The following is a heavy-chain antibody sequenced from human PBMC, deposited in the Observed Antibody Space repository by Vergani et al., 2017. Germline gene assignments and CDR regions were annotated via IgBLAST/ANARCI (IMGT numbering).Heavy chain of an antibody. CDR2: IYYSGST. J-gene: IGHJ4*02. Sequence: QLQLQESGPGLVKPSETLSLTCTVSVGSISSSSYYWGWIRQPPGKGLEWIGSIYYSGSTYYNPSLKMRVTISVDTSKNHFSLKLRSVTGADTSVYYCARDLSGSVSYYSYFDYWGQGTLVTVSS. V-gene: IGHV4-39*07. D-gene: IGHD1-26*01. CDR1: VGSISSSSYY. CDR3: ARDLSGSVSYYSYFDY.